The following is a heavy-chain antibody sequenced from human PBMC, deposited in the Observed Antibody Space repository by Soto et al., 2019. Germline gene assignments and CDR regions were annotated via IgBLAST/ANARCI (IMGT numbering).Heavy chain of an antibody. CDR2: IDPSDSYT. V-gene: IGHV5-10-1*01. CDR1: GYSFTNYW. Sequence: GESLKISCKGSGYSFTNYWISWVRQMPGKGLEWMGRIDPSDSYTNYSPSFQGHVTISADKSISTAYLQWSSLKASDTAMYYCERHTKDSFWSYFDFWGQGTLVTVSS. J-gene: IGHJ4*02. D-gene: IGHD3-3*01. CDR3: ERHTKDSFWSYFDF.